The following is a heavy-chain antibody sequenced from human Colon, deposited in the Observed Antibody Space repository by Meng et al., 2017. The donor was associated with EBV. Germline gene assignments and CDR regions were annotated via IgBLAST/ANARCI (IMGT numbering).Heavy chain of an antibody. V-gene: IGHV4-30-4*01. J-gene: IGHJ4*02. Sequence: QVQLQESRPGLVKPSQTLSLTCGVSGGSISSIGYYWSWIRQPPGKGLEWIGYSYYSGSTYYNPSLKSRVTISVDTSNTQFSLKLKSVTAADTAVYYCVRYSYGFDYWGQGTLVTVSS. D-gene: IGHD5-18*01. CDR2: SYYSGST. CDR3: VRYSYGFDY. CDR1: GGSISSIGYY.